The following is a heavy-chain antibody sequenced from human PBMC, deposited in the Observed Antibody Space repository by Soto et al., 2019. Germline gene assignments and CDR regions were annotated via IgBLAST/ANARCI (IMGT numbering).Heavy chain of an antibody. CDR2: ISSSSSTI. CDR3: ARGRDYYYGMDV. CDR1: GFTFSSYS. J-gene: IGHJ6*02. Sequence: EVQLLESGGGLVQPGGSLRLSCAASGFTFSSYSMNWVRQAPGKVLEWVSYISSSSSTIYYADSVKGRFTISRDNAKNSLYLQMNSLRDEDTAVYYCARGRDYYYGMDVWGQGTTVTVSS. V-gene: IGHV3-48*02.